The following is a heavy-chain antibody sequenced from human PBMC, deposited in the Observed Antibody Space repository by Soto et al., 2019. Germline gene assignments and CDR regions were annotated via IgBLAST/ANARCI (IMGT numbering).Heavy chain of an antibody. CDR2: ISRSSRYI. J-gene: IGHJ4*02. Sequence: EVQLVESGGGLVKPGGSLRLSCAASGFTFSSYSMNWVRQAPGKGLERVSSISRSSRYIYYADSVKGRFTISRDNAKNSLYLQMNSLRAEETAVYYCAREGGVFVDFWSGYYEEYYFDYWGQGTLVTVSS. V-gene: IGHV3-21*01. CDR1: GFTFSSYS. D-gene: IGHD3-3*01. CDR3: AREGGVFVDFWSGYYEEYYFDY.